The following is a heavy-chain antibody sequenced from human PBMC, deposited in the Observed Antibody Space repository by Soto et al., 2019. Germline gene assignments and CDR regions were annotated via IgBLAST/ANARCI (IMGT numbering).Heavy chain of an antibody. CDR3: VREVGAKAGNFDY. J-gene: IGHJ4*02. V-gene: IGHV3-48*02. Sequence: EVQLVESGGGLVQPGGSLRLSCAASGFTFSSYSMNWVRQAPGKGLEWVSYISSSSSTIYYADSVKGRFTITRDNAKNSLYLQMNSLRDEDTDVYYCVREVGAKAGNFDYWGQGTLVTVSS. D-gene: IGHD1-26*01. CDR1: GFTFSSYS. CDR2: ISSSSSTI.